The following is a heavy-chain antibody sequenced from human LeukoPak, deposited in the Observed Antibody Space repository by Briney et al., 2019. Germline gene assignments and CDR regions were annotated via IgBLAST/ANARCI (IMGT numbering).Heavy chain of an antibody. CDR1: GYSFTSYW. V-gene: IGHV5-10-1*01. CDR2: IDPSDSYT. D-gene: IGHD6-13*01. CDR3: ARRFSSSWYDYFDY. J-gene: IGHJ4*02. Sequence: GESLKISCKASGYSFTSYWISWVRKMPGKGLEWMGRIDPSDSYTIYSPSFQGHVTISTDTSISTAYLQWSSLKASDTAMYYCARRFSSSWYDYFDYWGQGALVTVSS.